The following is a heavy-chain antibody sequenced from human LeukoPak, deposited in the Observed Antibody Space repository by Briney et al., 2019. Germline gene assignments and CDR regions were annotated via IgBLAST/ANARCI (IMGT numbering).Heavy chain of an antibody. CDR1: GYSISSGYY. CDR2: IYHSGST. V-gene: IGHV4-38-2*02. CDR3: ARVPNYYGSGGDYMDV. J-gene: IGHJ6*03. D-gene: IGHD3-10*01. Sequence: SETLSLTCTVSGYSISSGYYWGWIRQPPGKGLEWIGSIYHSGSTYYNPYLKSRVTISVDTSKNQFSLKLSSVTAADTAVYYCARVPNYYGSGGDYMDVWGKGTTVTVSS.